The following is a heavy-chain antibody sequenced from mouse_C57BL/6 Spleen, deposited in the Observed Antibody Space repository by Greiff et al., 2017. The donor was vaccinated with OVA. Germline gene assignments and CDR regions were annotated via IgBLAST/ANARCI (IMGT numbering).Heavy chain of an antibody. V-gene: IGHV1-37*01. CDR2: INPYDGDT. CDR1: GYSFTGYF. Sequence: VQLQQSGPELVKPGASVKISCKASGYSFTGYFMHWVKQSHGQSLEWIGRINPYDGDTFYNQKFKGKATLTVDKSSSTAHMELLSLTSEDFAVYYCERLRDASYDGMDYWGQGTSVTVSS. CDR3: ERLRDASYDGMDY. J-gene: IGHJ4*01. D-gene: IGHD6-1*01.